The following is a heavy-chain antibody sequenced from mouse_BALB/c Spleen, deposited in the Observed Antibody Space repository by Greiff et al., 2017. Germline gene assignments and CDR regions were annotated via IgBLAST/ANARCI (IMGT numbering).Heavy chain of an antibody. Sequence: EVKLMESGPGLVKPSQSLSLTCTVTGYSITSDYAWNWIRQFPGNKLEWMGYISYSGSTSYNPSLKSRISITRDTSKNQFFLQLNSVTTEDTATYYCARGPSTGCAWFAYWGQGTLVTVSA. D-gene: IGHD4-1*02. CDR1: GYSITSDYA. CDR2: ISYSGST. J-gene: IGHJ3*01. CDR3: ARGPSTGCAWFAY. V-gene: IGHV3-2*02.